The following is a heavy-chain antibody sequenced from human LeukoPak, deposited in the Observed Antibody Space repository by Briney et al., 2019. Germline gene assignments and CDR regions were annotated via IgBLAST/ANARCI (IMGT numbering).Heavy chain of an antibody. D-gene: IGHD3-16*01. CDR2: IIPIFGTA. CDR3: ARDYRGFGGLDY. V-gene: IGHV1-69*13. J-gene: IGHJ4*02. CDR1: GGTFSSYA. Sequence: SVKVSCKASGGTFSSYAISWVRQAPGQGLEWMGGIIPIFGTANYAQKFQGRVTITADESTSTAYMELSSLRSEDTAVYYCARDYRGFGGLDYWGQGTLVTVSS.